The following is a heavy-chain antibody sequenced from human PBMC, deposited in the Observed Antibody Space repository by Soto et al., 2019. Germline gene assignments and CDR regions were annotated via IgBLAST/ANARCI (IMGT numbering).Heavy chain of an antibody. J-gene: IGHJ2*01. CDR2: IIPIFGTA. CDR1: GGTFSSYA. V-gene: IGHV1-69*06. D-gene: IGHD2-21*02. Sequence: SVKGSWKAAGGTFSSYAISWMRQAPGQGLEWMGGIIPIFGTANYAQKFQGRVTITADKSTSTAYMELSSLRSEDTAVYYCARGNWDGPDSDCGGDCLSYWYFDPWGRGTLVTVSS. CDR3: ARGNWDGPDSDCGGDCLSYWYFDP.